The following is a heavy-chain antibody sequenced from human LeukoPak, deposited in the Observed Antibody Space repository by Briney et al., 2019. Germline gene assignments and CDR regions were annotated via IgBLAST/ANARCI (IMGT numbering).Heavy chain of an antibody. D-gene: IGHD3-10*01. CDR2: INHSGST. CDR3: AREVLTYYYGSGSYYNRNNWFDP. CDR1: GGSFSGYY. Sequence: SETLSLTCAVYGGSFSGYYWSWIRQPPGKGLEWIGEINHSGSTNYNPSLKSRVTISVDTSKNQFSLKLSSVTAADTAVYYCAREVLTYYYGSGSYYNRNNWFDPWGQGTLVTVSS. J-gene: IGHJ5*02. V-gene: IGHV4-34*01.